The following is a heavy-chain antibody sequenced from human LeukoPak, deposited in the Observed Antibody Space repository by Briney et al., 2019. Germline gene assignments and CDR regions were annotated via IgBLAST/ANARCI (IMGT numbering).Heavy chain of an antibody. Sequence: GGSLRLSCAASEFAFSGYAMSWVRQAPGKGLEWVSGLSGSGGSTYYADSVKGRFTISRDNSKNTLYLQMNSLRAEDTAVYYCAKGTVFGVVRSGGLDYWGQGTLVTVSS. CDR3: AKGTVFGVVRSGGLDY. CDR1: EFAFSGYA. CDR2: LSGSGGST. V-gene: IGHV3-23*01. J-gene: IGHJ4*02. D-gene: IGHD3-3*01.